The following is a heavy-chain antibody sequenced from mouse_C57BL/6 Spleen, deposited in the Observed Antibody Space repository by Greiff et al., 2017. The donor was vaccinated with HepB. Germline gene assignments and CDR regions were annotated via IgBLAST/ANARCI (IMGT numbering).Heavy chain of an antibody. CDR2: IHPNSGST. D-gene: IGHD1-1*01. CDR1: GYTFTSYW. J-gene: IGHJ2*01. CDR3: ARGTVVATRDYFDY. V-gene: IGHV1-64*01. Sequence: QVQLQQPWAELVKPGASVKLSCKASGYTFTSYWMHWVKQRPGQGLEWIGMIHPNSGSTNYNEKFKSKATLTVDKSSSTAYMQLSSLTSEDSAVYYCARGTVVATRDYFDYWGQGTTLTVSS.